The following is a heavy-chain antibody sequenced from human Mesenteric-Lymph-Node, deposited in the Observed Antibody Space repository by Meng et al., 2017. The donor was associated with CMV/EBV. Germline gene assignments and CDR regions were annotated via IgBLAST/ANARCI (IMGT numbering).Heavy chain of an antibody. CDR2: INPNSGVS. J-gene: IGHJ5*02. D-gene: IGHD2/OR15-2a*01. V-gene: IGHV1-2*06. CDR3: ARDNVNPEGFDP. CDR1: GYTFIDFY. Sequence: QVQLVQSRAEVGKPGASVMVSCKASGYTFIDFYIHWVRQAPGQGLEWMGRINPNSGVSNSAQNFQGRVTMTRDTSISTAYMELGRLTSDDTAVYYCARDNVNPEGFDPWGQGTLVTVSS.